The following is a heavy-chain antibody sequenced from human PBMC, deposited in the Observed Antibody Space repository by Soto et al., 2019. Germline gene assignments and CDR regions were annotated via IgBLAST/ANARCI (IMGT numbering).Heavy chain of an antibody. CDR1: GYTFGHFY. CDR3: ARDAGGYDILTGCYKAPHLDQ. CDR2: ISPHNRNT. V-gene: IGHV1-18*01. D-gene: IGHD3-9*01. Sequence: QVQLVQSGAEVKRPGDSVKVSCQASGYTFGHFYITWVRQAPGQGLEWMGAISPHNRNTNYAEKFRGRVTMTTDTSTTTDYMEWRRLRSDDTAVYYCARDAGGYDILTGCYKAPHLDQWGEGALVTVSS. J-gene: IGHJ4*02.